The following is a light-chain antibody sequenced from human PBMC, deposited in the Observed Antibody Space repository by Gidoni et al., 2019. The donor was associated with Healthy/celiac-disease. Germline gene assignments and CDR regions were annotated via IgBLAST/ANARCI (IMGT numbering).Light chain of an antibody. J-gene: IGKJ1*01. Sequence: AIQMNESPSSLSASVGDRVTIPCRASQGIRNDLGWYQQKPGKAPKLLIYAASSLQSGVPSRFSGSGSGTDFTLTISSLQPEDFATYYCLQDYNYPWTFGQGTKVEIK. CDR2: AAS. CDR3: LQDYNYPWT. V-gene: IGKV1-6*01. CDR1: QGIRND.